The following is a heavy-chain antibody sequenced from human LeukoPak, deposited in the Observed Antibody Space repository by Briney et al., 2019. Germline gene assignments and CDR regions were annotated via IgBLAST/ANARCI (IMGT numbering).Heavy chain of an antibody. Sequence: SQTLSLTCTVSGGSISSGSCYWSWIRQPAGKGLEWIGRIYTSGSTNYNPSLKSRVTISVDTSKNQFSLRLSSVTAADTAVYYCARDPSIAVAGTGFHYWGQGTLVTVSS. CDR2: IYTSGST. J-gene: IGHJ4*02. V-gene: IGHV4-61*02. CDR1: GGSISSGSCY. CDR3: ARDPSIAVAGTGFHY. D-gene: IGHD6-19*01.